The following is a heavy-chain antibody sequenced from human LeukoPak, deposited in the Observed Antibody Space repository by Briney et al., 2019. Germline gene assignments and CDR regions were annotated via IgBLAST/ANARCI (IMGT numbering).Heavy chain of an antibody. CDR1: GGSFSGYY. CDR3: ARTRIGYYGMDV. CDR2: INHSGST. D-gene: IGHD2/OR15-2a*01. Sequence: PSETLSLTCAVYGGSFSGYYWSWIRQPPGKGLEWIGEINHSGSTNYNPPLKSRVTISVDTSKNQFSLKLSSVTVADTAVYYCARTRIGYYGMDVWGKGTTVTVSS. J-gene: IGHJ6*04. V-gene: IGHV4-34*01.